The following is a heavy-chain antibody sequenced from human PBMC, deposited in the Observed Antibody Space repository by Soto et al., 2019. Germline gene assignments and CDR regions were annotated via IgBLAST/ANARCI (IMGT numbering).Heavy chain of an antibody. D-gene: IGHD2-15*01. CDR2: IIPIFGTA. Sequence: QVQLVQSGAEVKKPGSSVKVSCKASGGTFSSYAISWVRQAPGQGLEWMGGIIPIFGTANYAQKFQGRVTITADESTSTAYMELSSLRSEDTAVYYCASLYCGGGSCYSSRPRGAFDIWGQGTMVTVSS. CDR1: GGTFSSYA. V-gene: IGHV1-69*01. J-gene: IGHJ3*02. CDR3: ASLYCGGGSCYSSRPRGAFDI.